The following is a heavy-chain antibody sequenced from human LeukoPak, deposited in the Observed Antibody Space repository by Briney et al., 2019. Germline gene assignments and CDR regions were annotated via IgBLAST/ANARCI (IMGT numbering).Heavy chain of an antibody. CDR3: ARGAEYYAIWRGYAGYSDY. CDR1: GFTFNNYV. D-gene: IGHD3-3*01. CDR2: IYTSGST. V-gene: IGHV4-4*07. J-gene: IGHJ4*02. Sequence: GSLRLSCEASGFTFNNYVMTWIRQPAGKGLEWIGRIYTSGSTNYNPSLKSRVTISVDTSKNQFSLKLSSVTAADTAVYFCARGAEYYAIWRGYAGYSDYWGQGISVTVSS.